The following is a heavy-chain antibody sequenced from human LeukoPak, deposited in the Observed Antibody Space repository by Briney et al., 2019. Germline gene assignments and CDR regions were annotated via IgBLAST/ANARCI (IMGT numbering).Heavy chain of an antibody. V-gene: IGHV1-69*13. CDR3: ARGNDWGDYCSGGSCYRNQAYYYYYNMDV. CDR1: GGTFSRYA. J-gene: IGHJ6*03. CDR2: IIPIFGTA. D-gene: IGHD2-15*01. Sequence: ASVKVSCKASGGTFSRYAISWVRQAPGQGLEWMGVIIPIFGTANYAQKFQGRVTITADESTSTAYMELSSLRSEDTALYYCARGNDWGDYCSGGSCYRNQAYYYYYNMDVWGKGTTVTVSS.